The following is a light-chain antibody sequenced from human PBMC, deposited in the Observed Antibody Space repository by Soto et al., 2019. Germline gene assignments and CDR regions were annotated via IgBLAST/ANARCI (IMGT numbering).Light chain of an antibody. CDR3: ETWDSNTRV. V-gene: IGLV4-60*02. J-gene: IGLJ2*01. Sequence: QSVLTQSSSASASLGSSVKLTCTLSSGHRSYIIAWHQQQPGKAPRYLMKLEGSGSYNKGSGVPDRFSGSSSGADRYLTISTLQFEDEADYYCETWDSNTRVFGGGTKLTVL. CDR2: LEGSGSY. CDR1: SGHRSYI.